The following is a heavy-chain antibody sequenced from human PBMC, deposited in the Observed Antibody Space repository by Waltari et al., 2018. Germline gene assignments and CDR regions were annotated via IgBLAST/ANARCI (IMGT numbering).Heavy chain of an antibody. J-gene: IGHJ3*01. CDR3: ATYIGASVGTAAFDV. V-gene: IGHV4-39*01. Sequence: QLQLQESGPGLVKPSETLSLTCSVSGVSITSNRHYWGWIRQPPGQGLEWIGTVSYGGATYTSPALESRVTVSRDTSKNQLSLKLVSVTAADTAVYYCATYIGASVGTAAFDVWGQGAMVTVSS. CDR1: GVSITSNRHY. D-gene: IGHD5-12*01. CDR2: VSYGGAT.